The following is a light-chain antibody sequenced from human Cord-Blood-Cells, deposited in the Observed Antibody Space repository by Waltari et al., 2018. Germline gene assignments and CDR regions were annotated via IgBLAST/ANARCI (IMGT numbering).Light chain of an antibody. CDR1: SSNIGSNT. J-gene: IGLJ2*01. V-gene: IGLV1-44*01. CDR3: AAWDDSLNGVV. Sequence: QSLLTQPPSASGTPGQRVTISCSGRSSNIGSNTVNWYQQLPGTAPKLLIYSNNQRPSGVPDRFSGSKSGTSASLAISGLQSEDEADYYCAAWDDSLNGVVFGGGTKLTVL. CDR2: SNN.